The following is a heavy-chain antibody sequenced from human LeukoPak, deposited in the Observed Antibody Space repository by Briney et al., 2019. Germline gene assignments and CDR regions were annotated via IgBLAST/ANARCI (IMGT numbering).Heavy chain of an antibody. Sequence: ASVRVSCKTSGHIFTSYGFTWVRQAPGRRPEWMGWVSAYNFATDYAWKFQGRVTMTADTSTGTVYMDLRSLRGDDTAIYYCARCWSFDRGYCDFWGQGNPGHRLF. CDR1: GHIFTSYG. J-gene: IGHJ4*02. CDR2: VSAYNFAT. V-gene: IGHV1-18*01. CDR3: ARCWSFDRGYCDF. D-gene: IGHD5-12*01.